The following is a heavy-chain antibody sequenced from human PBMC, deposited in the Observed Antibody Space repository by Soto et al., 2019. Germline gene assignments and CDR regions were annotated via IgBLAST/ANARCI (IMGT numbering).Heavy chain of an antibody. Sequence: QVQLVESGGGVVQPGRSLRLSCAASGLTFSTYGMHGVGKAPGKGLGWGSVIWYDGSYKFYADSVKGRFTISRDNSKNTLYLQMNSLRAEDTAVYYCARARYYDSSGYYSAFDYWGQGTLVTVSS. CDR1: GLTFSTYG. CDR2: IWYDGSYK. CDR3: ARARYYDSSGYYSAFDY. V-gene: IGHV3-33*01. J-gene: IGHJ4*02. D-gene: IGHD3-22*01.